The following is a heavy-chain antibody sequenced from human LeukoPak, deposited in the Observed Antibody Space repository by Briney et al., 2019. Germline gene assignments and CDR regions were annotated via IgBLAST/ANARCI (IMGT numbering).Heavy chain of an antibody. Sequence: GGSLRLSCAASGFTFSSYAMSWVRQAPGKRLEWVSAISGGGGTTYYADSVKGRFTISRDNSKNTLFLQMNRLRAEDTAVYYCAKDSGPYTSGYYGHWGQGTLVTVSS. CDR1: GFTFSSYA. J-gene: IGHJ4*02. CDR2: ISGGGGTT. V-gene: IGHV3-23*01. D-gene: IGHD3-22*01. CDR3: AKDSGPYTSGYYGH.